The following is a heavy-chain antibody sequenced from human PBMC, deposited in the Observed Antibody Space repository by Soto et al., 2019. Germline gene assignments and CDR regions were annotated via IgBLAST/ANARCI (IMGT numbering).Heavy chain of an antibody. CDR2: ISYDGSNK. D-gene: IGHD6-19*01. CDR1: GFTFSSYG. J-gene: IGHJ4*02. V-gene: IGHV3-30*18. Sequence: GGSLRLSCAASGFTFSSYGMHWVRQAPGKGLEWVAVISYDGSNKYYADSVKGRFTISRDNSKNTLYLQMNSLRAEDTAVYYCAKDSSWSVAGMNFDYWGQGTLVTVSS. CDR3: AKDSSWSVAGMNFDY.